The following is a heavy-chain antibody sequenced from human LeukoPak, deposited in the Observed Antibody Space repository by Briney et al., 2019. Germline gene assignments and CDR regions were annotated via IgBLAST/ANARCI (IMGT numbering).Heavy chain of an antibody. J-gene: IGHJ4*02. CDR1: GGSISSGGYY. D-gene: IGHD5-18*01. Sequence: PSQTLSLTCTVSGGSISSGGYYWSWIRQHPGKGLEWIGYIYYSGSTYYNPSLKSRVTVSLDTSKNQFSLKLNSVTAADTAVYYCARHSPQRGYSYGYPFDSWGQGTLVTVSS. CDR2: IYYSGST. V-gene: IGHV4-31*03. CDR3: ARHSPQRGYSYGYPFDS.